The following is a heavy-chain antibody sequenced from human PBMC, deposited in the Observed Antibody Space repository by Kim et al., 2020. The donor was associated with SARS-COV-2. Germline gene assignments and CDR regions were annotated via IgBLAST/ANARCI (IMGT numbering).Heavy chain of an antibody. D-gene: IGHD5-12*01. J-gene: IGHJ6*03. V-gene: IGHV4-4*07. CDR1: GGSISSYY. Sequence: SETLSLTCTVSGGSISSYYWSWIRQPAGKGLEWIGRIYTRGSTSYNPSLKSRVTMSVDTSKNQFSLRLSSVTAADTAVYYCARVMSSGYDYGVGRKDYMDVWGKGSTVTVSS. CDR3: ARVMSSGYDYGVGRKDYMDV. CDR2: IYTRGST.